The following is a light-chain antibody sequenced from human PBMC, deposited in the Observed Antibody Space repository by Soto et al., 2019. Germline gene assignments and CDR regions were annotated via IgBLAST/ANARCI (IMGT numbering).Light chain of an antibody. CDR1: SSDVGGYNY. J-gene: IGLJ2*01. CDR2: EVS. Sequence: QSALTQPASVSGSPGQSITISCTGTSSDVGGYNYVSWYQQHPGKAPKLMIYEVSDRPSGVSNRFSGSKSGNTASLTISGLQAEDEAHYYCSSYTSSSTLVFGGGTQLTVL. CDR3: SSYTSSSTLV. V-gene: IGLV2-14*01.